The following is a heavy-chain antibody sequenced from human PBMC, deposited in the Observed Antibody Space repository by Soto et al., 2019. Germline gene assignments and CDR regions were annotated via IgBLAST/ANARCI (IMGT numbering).Heavy chain of an antibody. V-gene: IGHV3-66*01. CDR3: ARVTNYYDTLYYFDY. CDR2: IYSGGNT. D-gene: IGHD3-22*01. Sequence: PGGSLRLSCAASGFTVSSKYMSWVRQAPGKGLEWISVIYSGGNTYYADSVKGRFTISRDNSKNTLYLQMNSLRAEDTAMYYCARVTNYYDTLYYFDYWGQGTLVTVSS. J-gene: IGHJ4*02. CDR1: GFTVSSKY.